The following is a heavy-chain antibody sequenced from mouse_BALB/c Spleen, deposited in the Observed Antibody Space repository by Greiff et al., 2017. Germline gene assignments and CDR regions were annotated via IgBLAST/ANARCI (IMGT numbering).Heavy chain of an antibody. J-gene: IGHJ2*01. Sequence: EVQLQQSGPELVKPGASVKISCKASGYTFTDYYMNWVKQSHGKSLEWIGLVNPNNGGTSYNQKFKGKATLTVDKSSSTAYMELRSLTSEDSAVYYCPFDYDVDFDYWGQGTTLTVSS. V-gene: IGHV1-26*01. D-gene: IGHD2-4*01. CDR3: PFDYDVDFDY. CDR1: GYTFTDYY. CDR2: VNPNNGGT.